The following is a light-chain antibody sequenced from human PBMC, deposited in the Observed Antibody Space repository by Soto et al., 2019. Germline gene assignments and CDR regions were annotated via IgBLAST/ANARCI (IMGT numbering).Light chain of an antibody. Sequence: ELVLTQSPGTLSLSPGARATLSCRASQSVSNNYLAWYQQKPGQAPRLLIYGASNRATGIPDRFSGSGSGTEFTLTISRLEPEDFAVDYCQQYGSSGTFGQGTKVDI. CDR2: GAS. CDR1: QSVSNNY. V-gene: IGKV3-20*01. CDR3: QQYGSSGT. J-gene: IGKJ1*01.